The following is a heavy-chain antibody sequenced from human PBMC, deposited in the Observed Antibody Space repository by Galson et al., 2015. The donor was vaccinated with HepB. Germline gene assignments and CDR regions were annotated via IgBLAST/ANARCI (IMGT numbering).Heavy chain of an antibody. Sequence: SVKVSCKASGYTFSTYSITWVRQAPGQGLEWMGWISPYNRDTYYARKLQGRVTMTTDTFTSTAYMELRSLRSDDTAVYYCARGALVAVVGGTQNNWIDPWGQGTLVTVSS. D-gene: IGHD2-15*01. V-gene: IGHV1-18*04. CDR3: ARGALVAVVGGTQNNWIDP. J-gene: IGHJ5*02. CDR1: GYTFSTYS. CDR2: ISPYNRDT.